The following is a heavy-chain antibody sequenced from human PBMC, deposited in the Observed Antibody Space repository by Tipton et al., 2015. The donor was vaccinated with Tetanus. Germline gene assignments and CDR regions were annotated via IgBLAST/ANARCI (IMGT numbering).Heavy chain of an antibody. Sequence: SLRLSCEVYGFSFSNYKMNWVRQGPERGLEWVSSISSTSRYINYADSVKGRFTISRDNAKNSLFLEMSSLRADDTAVYYCVSGSALDYWGQGTLVTVSS. V-gene: IGHV3-21*01. D-gene: IGHD6-25*01. J-gene: IGHJ4*02. CDR2: ISSTSRYI. CDR1: GFSFSNYK. CDR3: VSGSALDY.